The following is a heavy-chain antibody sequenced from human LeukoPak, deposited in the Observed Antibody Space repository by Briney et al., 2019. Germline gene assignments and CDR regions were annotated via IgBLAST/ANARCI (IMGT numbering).Heavy chain of an antibody. Sequence: ASVKVSCKTSGYTFTNYGMHWVRQAPRQSPEWMGWINTGNGNTKSSQKFQDRVTLTRDTSASTAYMELNSLSSEDTAVYYCARSPGIAVAGLDWYFDLWGRGTLVTVSS. D-gene: IGHD6-19*01. CDR1: GYTFTNYG. J-gene: IGHJ2*01. V-gene: IGHV1-3*04. CDR2: INTGNGNT. CDR3: ARSPGIAVAGLDWYFDL.